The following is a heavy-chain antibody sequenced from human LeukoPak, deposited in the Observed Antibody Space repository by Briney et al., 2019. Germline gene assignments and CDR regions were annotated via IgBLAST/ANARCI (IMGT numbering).Heavy chain of an antibody. Sequence: ETLSLTCTVSGGSISSSSYYWGWIRQPPGKGLEWVSAISGSGGSTYYADSVKGRFTISRDNSKNTLYLQMNSLRAEDTAVYYCAKDLRVAAAGILPDFGYWGQGTLVTVSS. CDR1: GGSISSSSYY. CDR2: ISGSGGST. D-gene: IGHD6-13*01. J-gene: IGHJ4*02. V-gene: IGHV3-23*01. CDR3: AKDLRVAAAGILPDFGY.